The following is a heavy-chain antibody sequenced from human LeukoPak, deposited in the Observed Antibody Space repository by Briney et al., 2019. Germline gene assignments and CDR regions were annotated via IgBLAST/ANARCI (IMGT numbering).Heavy chain of an antibody. J-gene: IGHJ5*02. V-gene: IGHV3-21*01. D-gene: IGHD3-10*01. CDR1: GFTFSSYS. CDR3: ARCSMVRGVIRFTWFDP. Sequence: PGGSLRLSCAASGFTFSSYSMNWVRQAPGKGLEWVSSISSSSSYIYYADSVKGRFTISRDNAKNSLYLQMNSLRAEDTAVYYCARCSMVRGVIRFTWFDPWGQGTLVTVSS. CDR2: ISSSSSYI.